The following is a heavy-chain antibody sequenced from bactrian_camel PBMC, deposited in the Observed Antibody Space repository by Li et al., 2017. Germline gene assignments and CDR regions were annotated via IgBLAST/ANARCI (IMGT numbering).Heavy chain of an antibody. J-gene: IGHJ6*01. V-gene: IGHV3S1*01. Sequence: HVQLVESGGGLVQPGGSLRLSCAASGFTFSSYYMSWVRQAPGKQREGLAAIYTNDGSTYYADSVKGRFTISRDNTKNMLYLQMNSLKSEDTALYYCAKAFRYGGSWPDFGYWGQGTQVTVS. CDR2: IYTNDGST. CDR3: AKAFRYGGSWPDFGY. D-gene: IGHD6*01. CDR1: GFTFSSYY.